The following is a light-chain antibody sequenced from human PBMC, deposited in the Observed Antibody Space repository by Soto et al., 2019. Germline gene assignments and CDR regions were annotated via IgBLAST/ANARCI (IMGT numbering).Light chain of an antibody. Sequence: QAVVTQPPSASASLGASVTLTCTLSSGYRSQKVEWYQQRVGKGPRFVMRVGAGGIVGSRGDDIPDRFSVLGAGLNRYLIITNIQEEDESDYHCGADHGSGSNFVMVFGGGTKLIVL. CDR3: GADHGSGSNFVMV. J-gene: IGLJ3*02. CDR1: SGYRSQK. CDR2: VGAGGIVG. V-gene: IGLV9-49*01.